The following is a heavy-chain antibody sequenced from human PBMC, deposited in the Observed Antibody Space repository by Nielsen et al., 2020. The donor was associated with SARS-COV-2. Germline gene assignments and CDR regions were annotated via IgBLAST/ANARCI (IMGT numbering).Heavy chain of an antibody. J-gene: IGHJ3*02. CDR3: AKDHDYGHYLDAFDI. Sequence: GGSLRLSCAASGFTFSSYGMHWVRQAPGKGLEWVAVISYDGSNKYYADSVKGRFTISRDNSKNTLYLQMNSLRAEDTAVYYCAKDHDYGHYLDAFDIWGQGTMVTVSS. V-gene: IGHV3-30*18. CDR1: GFTFSSYG. D-gene: IGHD4-17*01. CDR2: ISYDGSNK.